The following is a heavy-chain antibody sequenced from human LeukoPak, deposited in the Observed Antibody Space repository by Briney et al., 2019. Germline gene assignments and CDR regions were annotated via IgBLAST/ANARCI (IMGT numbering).Heavy chain of an antibody. CDR1: GGTISSYY. CDR3: ARDYGSGWYRFDP. Sequence: SGTLSLTCTVSGGTISSYYWSWIRQPPGKGLEWIGYIYFSGSTNYNPSLKSRVTISVDTSKNQFSLKLSAVAAADTAVYYCARDYGSGWYRFDPWGQGTLVTVSS. D-gene: IGHD6-19*01. CDR2: IYFSGST. V-gene: IGHV4-59*01. J-gene: IGHJ5*02.